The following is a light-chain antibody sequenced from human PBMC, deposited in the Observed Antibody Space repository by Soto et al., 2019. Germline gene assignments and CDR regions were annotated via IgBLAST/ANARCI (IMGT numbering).Light chain of an antibody. V-gene: IGLV2-8*01. J-gene: IGLJ3*02. CDR3: ASYAGINNLL. Sequence: QSVLTQPPSASGSPGQSVTISCTGTSSDIGAYNYVSWYQQHPGKAPKLMIYEVSKRPSGVPDRFSGSKSGNTASLTVSGLQAEDEADYYCASYAGINNLLFGGGTQLTVL. CDR2: EVS. CDR1: SSDIGAYNY.